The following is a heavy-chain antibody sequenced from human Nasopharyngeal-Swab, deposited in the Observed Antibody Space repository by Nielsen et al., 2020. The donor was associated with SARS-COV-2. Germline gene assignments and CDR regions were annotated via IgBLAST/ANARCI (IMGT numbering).Heavy chain of an antibody. CDR2: ISYDGCNK. J-gene: IGHJ6*03. V-gene: IGHV3-30*18. CDR1: GFTFSSYG. Sequence: GGSLRLSCAASGFTFSSYGMHWVRQAPGKGLEWVAVISYDGCNKYYADSVKGRFTISRDNSKNTLYLQMNSLRAEDTAVYYCAKDITGYSSGWFYYYYYMDVWGKGTTVTVSS. CDR3: AKDITGYSSGWFYYYYYMDV. D-gene: IGHD6-19*01.